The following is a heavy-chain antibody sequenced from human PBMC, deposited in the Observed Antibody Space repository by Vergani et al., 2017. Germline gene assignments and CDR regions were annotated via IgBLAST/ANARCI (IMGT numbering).Heavy chain of an antibody. CDR2: ISGFSGDT. V-gene: IGHV1-18*01. CDR3: AREYSSSVGFLAY. Sequence: QSQLVQSGAEVRKPGASLKVSCKSFNYTFRSFGITWVRQAPGQGLEWMGWISGFSGDTNYAQKFQDRVTMTTDTSTATAYMELRNLRSDDTAVYYCAREYSSSVGFLAYWGQGTLVTVSS. CDR1: NYTFRSFG. J-gene: IGHJ4*02. D-gene: IGHD6-6*01.